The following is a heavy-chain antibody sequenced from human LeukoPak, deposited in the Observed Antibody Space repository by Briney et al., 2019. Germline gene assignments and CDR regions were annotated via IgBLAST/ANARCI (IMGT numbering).Heavy chain of an antibody. CDR3: ARRPYTRSDAPNAFDI. Sequence: PGGSLRLSCVASGFTFSSYEMNWVRQAPGKGLEWVSYISTSGTTIHYADSVKGRFTISRDDAKNSLYLQMNGLRAEDTAVYYCARRPYTRSDAPNAFDIWGQGTMVTVSS. D-gene: IGHD1-26*01. V-gene: IGHV3-48*03. J-gene: IGHJ3*02. CDR1: GFTFSSYE. CDR2: ISTSGTTI.